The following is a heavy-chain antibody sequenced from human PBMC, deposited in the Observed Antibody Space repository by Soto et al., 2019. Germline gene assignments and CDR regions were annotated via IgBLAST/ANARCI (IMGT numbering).Heavy chain of an antibody. CDR1: GGTFSSYA. CDR3: ASNLYYYYGMDV. V-gene: IGHV1-69*13. Sequence: SVKVSCKASGGTFSSYAISWVRQAPGQGLEWMGGIIPIFGTANYAQKFQGRVTITADESTSTAYMGLSSLRSEDTAVYYCASNLYYYYGMDVWGQGTTVTVSS. CDR2: IIPIFGTA. J-gene: IGHJ6*02.